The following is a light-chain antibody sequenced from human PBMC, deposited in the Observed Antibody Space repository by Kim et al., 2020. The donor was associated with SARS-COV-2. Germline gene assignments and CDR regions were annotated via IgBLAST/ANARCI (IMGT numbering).Light chain of an antibody. CDR1: KLGDKY. V-gene: IGLV3-1*01. Sequence: SYELTQPPSLSVSSGQTAIITCSGDKLGDKYAFWYQQKPGQSPMVVIYQDAKRPSGIPERFSGSSSGNTATLTISGTQPMDEADYYCQTWDSSTAIFGGGTQLTVL. CDR2: QDA. CDR3: QTWDSSTAI. J-gene: IGLJ2*01.